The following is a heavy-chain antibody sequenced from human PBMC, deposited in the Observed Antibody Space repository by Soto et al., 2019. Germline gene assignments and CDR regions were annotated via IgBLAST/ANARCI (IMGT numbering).Heavy chain of an antibody. D-gene: IGHD3-10*01. Sequence: GASVKVSCKASGYTFTSYDINWVRQATGQGLEWMGWMNPNSGNTGYAQKFQGRVTMTRNTSISTAYMELSSLRSEDTAVYYCARVIGFGELLSGYYYYYGMDAWGQGTTVTVSS. V-gene: IGHV1-8*01. CDR1: GYTFTSYD. CDR3: ARVIGFGELLSGYYYYYGMDA. CDR2: MNPNSGNT. J-gene: IGHJ6*02.